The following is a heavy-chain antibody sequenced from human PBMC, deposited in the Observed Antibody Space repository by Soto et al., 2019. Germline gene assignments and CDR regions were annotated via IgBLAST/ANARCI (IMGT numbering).Heavy chain of an antibody. CDR3: ARHPYYYDSSGYPLHSFYFDY. CDR1: GYSFTSYW. Sequence: GESLKISCKGSGYSFTSYWIGWVRQMPGKGLEWMGIIYPGDSDTRYSPSFQGQVTISADKSISTAYLQWSSLKASDTAMYYCARHPYYYDSSGYPLHSFYFDYWGQGTLVTVSS. D-gene: IGHD3-22*01. J-gene: IGHJ4*02. CDR2: IYPGDSDT. V-gene: IGHV5-51*01.